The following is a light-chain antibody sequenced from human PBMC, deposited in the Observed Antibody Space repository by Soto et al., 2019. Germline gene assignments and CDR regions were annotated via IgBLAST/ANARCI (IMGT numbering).Light chain of an antibody. V-gene: IGLV1-51*01. J-gene: IGLJ2*01. CDR2: DNH. Sequence: QSVLTQPPSVSAAPGQKVTISCSGSSSNIGSNYVSWYQQLPGTAPTLLIYDNHKRPSGIPDRFSGSKSGTSATLGITGLQTGDEADYYCGTWDTSLSAVVFGGGTKLTVL. CDR1: SSNIGSNY. CDR3: GTWDTSLSAVV.